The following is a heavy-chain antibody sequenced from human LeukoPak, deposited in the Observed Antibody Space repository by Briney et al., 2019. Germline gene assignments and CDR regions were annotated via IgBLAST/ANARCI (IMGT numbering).Heavy chain of an antibody. V-gene: IGHV3-30*03. Sequence: GGSLRLSCAASGFTFSSYGMHWVRQAPGKGLEWVAVISYDGSNKYYADSVKGRFTISRDNPKNTLFLQMSSLRAEDTALYYCASGYRLVGATWGQGTVVIVSS. D-gene: IGHD1-26*01. J-gene: IGHJ3*01. CDR1: GFTFSSYG. CDR3: ASGYRLVGAT. CDR2: ISYDGSNK.